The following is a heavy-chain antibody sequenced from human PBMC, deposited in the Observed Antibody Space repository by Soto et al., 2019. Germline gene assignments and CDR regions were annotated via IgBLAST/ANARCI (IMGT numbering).Heavy chain of an antibody. CDR2: ISAYNGNT. J-gene: IGHJ5*02. CDR3: ARDCGGDCYSGDNWFDP. Sequence: ASVKVSCKASGYTFTSYGISWVRQAPGQGLEWMGWISAYNGNTNYAQKLQGRVTMTTDTSTSTAYMELRSLRSDDTAVYYCARDCGGDCYSGDNWFDPWGQGTLVTVSS. CDR1: GYTFTSYG. D-gene: IGHD2-21*02. V-gene: IGHV1-18*01.